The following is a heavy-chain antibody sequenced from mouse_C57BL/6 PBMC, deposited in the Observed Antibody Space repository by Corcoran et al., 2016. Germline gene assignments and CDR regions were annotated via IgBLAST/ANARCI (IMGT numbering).Heavy chain of an antibody. CDR2: IYPRSGNT. V-gene: IGHV1-81*01. D-gene: IGHD2-4*01. CDR3: ARSRMIREGYYAMDY. J-gene: IGHJ4*01. CDR1: GYTFTSYG. Sequence: QVQLQQSGAELARPGASVKLSCKASGYTFTSYGISWVKQRTGQGLEWIGEIYPRSGNTYYNEKFKGKATLTADKSSSTAYMELRSLTSEDSAVYFCARSRMIREGYYAMDYWGQGTSVTVSS.